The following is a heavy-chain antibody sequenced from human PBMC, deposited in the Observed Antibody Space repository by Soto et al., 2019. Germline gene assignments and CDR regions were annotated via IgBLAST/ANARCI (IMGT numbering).Heavy chain of an antibody. CDR2: ISNSGRT. Sequence: QVQLQESGPGLVKPSETLSLTCTVSGASTSSYYWSWIRQPPGKGLEWIGYISNSGRTNYNPSLKSRVTISVDTSKNQFSLKLSSVTAADTAVYYCARNGHGVGDAFDIWGQGTMVTVSS. D-gene: IGHD3-3*01. V-gene: IGHV4-59*01. CDR1: GASTSSYY. CDR3: ARNGHGVGDAFDI. J-gene: IGHJ3*02.